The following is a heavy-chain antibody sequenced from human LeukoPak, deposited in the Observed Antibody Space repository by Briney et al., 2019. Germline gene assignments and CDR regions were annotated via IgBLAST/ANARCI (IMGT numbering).Heavy chain of an antibody. D-gene: IGHD3-3*02. V-gene: IGHV3-20*04. CDR1: GFTFVDYG. J-gene: IGHJ4*02. Sequence: GGSLRLSCATSGFTFVDYGLSWVRRAPGKGLEWLCAINYNGAITDYADSVKGRFTISRDNAKNSLYLRMDSLRAEDTALYYCARDRLGPSFSVSHFDWWGQGTLVTVYS. CDR2: INYNGAIT. CDR3: ARDRLGPSFSVSHFDW.